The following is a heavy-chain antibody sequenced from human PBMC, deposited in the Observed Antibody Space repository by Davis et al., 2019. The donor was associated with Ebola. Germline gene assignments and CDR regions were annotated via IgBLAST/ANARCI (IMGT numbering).Heavy chain of an antibody. CDR3: ARKRGSPWINGDRFDP. CDR1: GNTLTEIS. V-gene: IGHV1-24*01. J-gene: IGHJ5*02. CDR2: FDPDEGET. D-gene: IGHD1/OR15-1a*01. Sequence: ASVKVSCQVSGNTLTEISIHWVRQAPGKGLEWMGGFDPDEGETIYAQKFQGRVTMTEDTSSETANMELSSLTSEDTAVYYCARKRGSPWINGDRFDPWGQGTLVTVSS.